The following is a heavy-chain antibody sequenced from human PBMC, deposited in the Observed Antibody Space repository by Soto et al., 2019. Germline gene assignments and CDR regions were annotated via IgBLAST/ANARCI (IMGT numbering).Heavy chain of an antibody. J-gene: IGHJ6*02. V-gene: IGHV1-69*01. Sequence: QVQLEQSGAEVKKPGSSLKVSCKATGGTFSNYAISWVRQAPGQGLEWMAGIIPVYSTPNYAQRFQDRVTIIADESTTTAYMEVHSLRSEDTAIYYCSIVTAYGMDVWGPGTTVIVSS. CDR2: IIPVYSTP. CDR1: GGTFSNYA. CDR3: SIVTAYGMDV. D-gene: IGHD2-15*01.